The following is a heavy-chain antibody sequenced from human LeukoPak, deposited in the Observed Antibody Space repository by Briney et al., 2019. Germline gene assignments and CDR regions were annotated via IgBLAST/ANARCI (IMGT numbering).Heavy chain of an antibody. D-gene: IGHD2-2*01. CDR3: ARDRCSSTSCYSSIHRSRLLPHHHDAFDI. V-gene: IGHV1-2*02. J-gene: IGHJ3*02. CDR1: GYTFTGYY. Sequence: GASVKVSCKASGYTFTGYYMHWVRQAPGQGLEWMGWINPNSGGTNYAQKFQGRVTMTRDTSISTAYMELSRLRSDDTAVYYCARDRCSSTSCYSSIHRSRLLPHHHDAFDIWGQGTMVTVSS. CDR2: INPNSGGT.